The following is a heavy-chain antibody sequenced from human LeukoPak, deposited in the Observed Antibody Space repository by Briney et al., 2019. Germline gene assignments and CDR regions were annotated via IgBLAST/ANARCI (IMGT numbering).Heavy chain of an antibody. CDR2: INSDGSGT. CDR3: AGGSYCSGGSCRYEGGY. D-gene: IGHD2-15*01. CDR1: GFTFSSYW. J-gene: IGHJ4*02. V-gene: IGHV3-74*01. Sequence: PGGSLRLSCAVSGFTFSSYWMHLVRQAPGKGLVWVSRINSDGSGTSYADSVKGRFTISRDNAKNTLYLQMNSLRAEDTAVYYCAGGSYCSGGSCRYEGGYWGQGTLVTVSS.